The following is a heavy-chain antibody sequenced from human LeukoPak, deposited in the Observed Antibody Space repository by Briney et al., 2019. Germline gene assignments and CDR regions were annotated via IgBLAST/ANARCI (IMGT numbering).Heavy chain of an antibody. D-gene: IGHD3-10*01. V-gene: IGHV3-74*01. Sequence: GGSLRLSCAASGFTFISYGMHWFRQAPGKGRWWVSRINSDGSSTSYADSVKGRFTISRDNAKNTLYLQMNSLRAEDTAVYYCASGGTMVRGVIFYWGQGTLVTVSS. CDR1: GFTFISYG. CDR2: INSDGSST. J-gene: IGHJ4*02. CDR3: ASGGTMVRGVIFY.